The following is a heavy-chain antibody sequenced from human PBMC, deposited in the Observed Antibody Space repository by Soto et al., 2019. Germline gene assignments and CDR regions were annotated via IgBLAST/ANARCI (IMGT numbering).Heavy chain of an antibody. V-gene: IGHV3-30-3*01. CDR1: GFTFSSYA. J-gene: IGHJ3*02. CDR3: ARRNSDYSSVWSDAFDI. Sequence: QVQLVESGGGVVQPGRSLRLSCAASGFTFSSYAMHWVRQAPGKGPEWVAVISYDGSSKTYADSVKGQFTISRDNSKNSLVRQMNNLRPEDTAVYYCARRNSDYSSVWSDAFDIWGQGTMVTVSS. D-gene: IGHD6-19*01. CDR2: ISYDGSSK.